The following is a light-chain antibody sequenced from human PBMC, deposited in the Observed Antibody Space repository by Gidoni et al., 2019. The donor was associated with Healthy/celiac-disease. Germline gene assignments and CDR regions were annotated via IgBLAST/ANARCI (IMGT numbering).Light chain of an antibody. Sequence: EIVRTKSQATLSVSPGERATLSCRASQSVSSNLAWYQQKPGQAPRLLIYGASTRATGIPARFSGSGSGTEFTLTISSLQSEDFAVYYCQQYNNWPPWTFGQGTKVEIK. J-gene: IGKJ1*01. CDR3: QQYNNWPPWT. CDR2: GAS. V-gene: IGKV3-15*01. CDR1: QSVSSN.